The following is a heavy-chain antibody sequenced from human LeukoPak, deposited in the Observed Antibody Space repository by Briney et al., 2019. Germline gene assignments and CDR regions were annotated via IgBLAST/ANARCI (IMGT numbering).Heavy chain of an antibody. Sequence: GGSLSLSCAASGFTFSNYYMSWIRQAPGRGLEWVSYISSSSSYTNYADSVKGRFTISRDNAKNSLYLQMNSLRAEDTAVYYCARTAFDYSNYAPWYCIDYWGQGTLVTVSS. CDR2: ISSSSSYT. J-gene: IGHJ4*02. D-gene: IGHD4-11*01. V-gene: IGHV3-11*06. CDR3: ARTAFDYSNYAPWYCIDY. CDR1: GFTFSNYY.